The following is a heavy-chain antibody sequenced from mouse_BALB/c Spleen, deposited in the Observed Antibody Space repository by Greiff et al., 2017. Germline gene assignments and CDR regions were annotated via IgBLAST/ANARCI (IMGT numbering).Heavy chain of an antibody. Sequence: DVKLVESGGGLVQPGGSRKLSCAASGFTFSSFGMHWVRQAPEKGLEWVAYISSGSSTIYYADTVKGRFTISRDNPKNTLFLQMTSLRSEDTAMYYCARTDGYSYYFDYWGQGTTLTVSS. CDR2: ISSGSSTI. CDR1: GFTFSSFG. D-gene: IGHD2-3*01. J-gene: IGHJ2*01. V-gene: IGHV5-17*02. CDR3: ARTDGYSYYFDY.